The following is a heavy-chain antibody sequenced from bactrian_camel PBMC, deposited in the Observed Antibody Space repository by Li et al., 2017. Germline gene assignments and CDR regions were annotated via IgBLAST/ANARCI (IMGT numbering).Heavy chain of an antibody. Sequence: VQLVESGGGTVQPGGSLRLSCAVSGFTFSNYAVTWVRQAHGKGLEWVSSIRNFAQNTYYSDSVKGRFTISRDNAKNTLYLQMNSLKTEDTAVYYCATGLLADHGLGLGTQVTVS. V-gene: IGHV3S31*01. D-gene: IGHD5*01. CDR1: GFTFSNYA. J-gene: IGHJ4*01. CDR2: IRNFAQNT.